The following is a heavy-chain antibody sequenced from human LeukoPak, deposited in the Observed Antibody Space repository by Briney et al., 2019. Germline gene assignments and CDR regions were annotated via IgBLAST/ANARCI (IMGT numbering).Heavy chain of an antibody. Sequence: PSETLSLTCTVSGGSISSYYWSWIRQPPGKGLEWIGYIYYSGSTNYNPSLKSRVTISVDTSKNQFSLKLSSVTAADTAVYYCARAARAWELLGYYFDYWGQGTLVTVSS. CDR3: ARAARAWELLGYYFDY. D-gene: IGHD1-26*01. CDR1: GGSISSYY. J-gene: IGHJ4*02. CDR2: IYYSGST. V-gene: IGHV4-59*01.